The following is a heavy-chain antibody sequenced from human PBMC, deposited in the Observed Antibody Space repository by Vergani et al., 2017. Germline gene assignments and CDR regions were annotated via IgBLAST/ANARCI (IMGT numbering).Heavy chain of an antibody. CDR2: IYPGDSDT. V-gene: IGHV5-51*01. CDR1: GYSFTSYW. Sequence: EVQLVQSGAEVKKPGESLKISCKGSGYSFTSYWIGWVRQMPGKGLEWMGIIYPGDSDTRYSPSFQGQVTISADNSISTAYLQWSSLKAADTAMYYCARNTGYCRSTSCLYYFDYWGQGTLVTVSS. D-gene: IGHD2-2*01. CDR3: ARNTGYCRSTSCLYYFDY. J-gene: IGHJ4*02.